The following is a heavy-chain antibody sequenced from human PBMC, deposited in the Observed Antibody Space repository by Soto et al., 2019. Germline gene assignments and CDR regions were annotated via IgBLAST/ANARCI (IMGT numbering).Heavy chain of an antibody. J-gene: IGHJ3*02. CDR1: GFTFSSYG. CDR2: ISYDGSNK. CDR3: AKELLSSGSLNDAFDI. Sequence: QVQLVESGGGVVQPGRSLRLSCAASGFTFSSYGMHWVRQAPGKGLEWVAVISYDGSNKYYADFVKGRFTISRDNSKNTLYLQMNSLRAEDTAVYYCAKELLSSGSLNDAFDILCQWTMVTVSS. D-gene: IGHD6-19*01. V-gene: IGHV3-30*18.